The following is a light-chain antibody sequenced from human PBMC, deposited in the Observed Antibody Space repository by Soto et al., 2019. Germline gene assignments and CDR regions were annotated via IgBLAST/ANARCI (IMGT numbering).Light chain of an antibody. CDR2: GAS. V-gene: IGKV3-20*01. CDR3: QQYGISPPT. Sequence: KSPCALSLSPGERATLSCGASQSVSRYLTWYQQKPGQGPRVLIYGASSRATGIPDRFSGSGSGTDFTLTINRLQPEDFAVYYCQQYGISPPTFGQGTKVDIK. J-gene: IGKJ1*01. CDR1: QSVSRY.